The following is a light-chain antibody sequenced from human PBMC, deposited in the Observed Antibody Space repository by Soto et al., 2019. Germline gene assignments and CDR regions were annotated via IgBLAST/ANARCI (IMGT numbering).Light chain of an antibody. CDR2: EVS. J-gene: IGLJ1*01. CDR3: SRYAGSNNLV. V-gene: IGLV2-8*01. Sequence: QSVLTQPPSASGSPGQSVTISCTGTSSDVGGYNYVSWYQQHPGKAPKLMIYEVSKRPSGVPDRFSGSKSGNTASLTVSGLQAEDVADYYCSRYAGSNNLVFGTGTKVTVL. CDR1: SSDVGGYNY.